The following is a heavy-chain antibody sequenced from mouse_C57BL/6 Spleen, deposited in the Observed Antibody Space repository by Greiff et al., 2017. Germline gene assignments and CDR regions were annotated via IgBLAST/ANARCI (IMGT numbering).Heavy chain of an antibody. CDR3: ARGTGSGYSAY. Sequence: VQLQQPGAELVKPGASVKLSCKASGYTFTSYWMQWVKQRPGQGLEWIGEIDPSDSYTNYNQKFKGKATLTVDTSSSTAYMQLTSLTSEDSAVYYCARGTGSGYSAYWGQGTLVTVSA. CDR2: IDPSDSYT. CDR1: GYTFTSYW. D-gene: IGHD3-2*02. V-gene: IGHV1-50*01. J-gene: IGHJ3*01.